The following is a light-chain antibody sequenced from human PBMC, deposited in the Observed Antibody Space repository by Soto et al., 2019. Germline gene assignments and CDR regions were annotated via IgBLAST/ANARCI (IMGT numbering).Light chain of an antibody. Sequence: DLQMTQSPSSLSGSVGDRVTITCRASENISRHLNWYQQKPGKAPKLLIYAASSLQNGVPSRFRGGGSGTDFTLTISNLQPEDFATYYCQQTYTTLSITFGQGTRLE. CDR3: QQTYTTLSIT. V-gene: IGKV1-39*01. J-gene: IGKJ5*01. CDR2: AAS. CDR1: ENISRH.